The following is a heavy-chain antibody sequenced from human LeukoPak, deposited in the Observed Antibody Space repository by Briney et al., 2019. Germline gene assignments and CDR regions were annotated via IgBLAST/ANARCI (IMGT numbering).Heavy chain of an antibody. CDR1: GDSISSGDYY. CDR3: ARLEERYGYDY. V-gene: IGHV4-61*02. J-gene: IGHJ4*02. CDR2: ISSSGST. D-gene: IGHD5-18*01. Sequence: SETLSLTCTVSGDSISSGDYYWSWIRQPAGKGLEWIGRISSSGSTNYNPSLKSRVTISVDTSKNQFSLKLSSVTAADTAVYYCARLEERYGYDYWGQGTLVTVSS.